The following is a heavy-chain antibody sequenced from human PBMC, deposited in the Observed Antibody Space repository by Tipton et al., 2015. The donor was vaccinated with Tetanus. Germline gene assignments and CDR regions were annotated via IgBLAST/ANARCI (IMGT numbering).Heavy chain of an antibody. J-gene: IGHJ4*02. V-gene: IGHV5-51*01. CDR2: IYPGDSDT. CDR3: ARAHCTDGVCNFGF. Sequence: QLVQSGGEVKKPGESLKISCKGSGYIFNNYWIGWVRQKPGKGLEWMGIIYPGDSDTRYSPSFQVQVTISGDKSINTAYLQWSSLKAWDTSMFYWARAHCTDGVCNFGFWGQGALVTVAS. D-gene: IGHD2-8*01. CDR1: GYIFNNYW.